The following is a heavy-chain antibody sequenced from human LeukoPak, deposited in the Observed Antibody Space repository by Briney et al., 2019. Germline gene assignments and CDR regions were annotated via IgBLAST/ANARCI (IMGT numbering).Heavy chain of an antibody. V-gene: IGHV3-11*04. CDR1: GFTFSYYY. J-gene: IGHJ4*02. CDR2: ISSSGDVI. CDR3: AKEVGRYSYGRSFDY. Sequence: GGSLRLSCAASGFTFSYYYMGWIRQAPGKGLEWVSYISSSGDVIHYADSVKGRFTISRDNAKNSLFLEMNSLRAEDTAVYYCAKEVGRYSYGRSFDYWGQGTLVTVSS. D-gene: IGHD5-18*01.